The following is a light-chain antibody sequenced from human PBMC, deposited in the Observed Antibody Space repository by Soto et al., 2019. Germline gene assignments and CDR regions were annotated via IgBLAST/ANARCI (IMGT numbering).Light chain of an antibody. J-gene: IGKJ1*01. V-gene: IGKV1-5*03. CDR3: QHYNSYSEA. CDR2: KAS. Sequence: DIQMTQSPSTLSGSVGDRVTITCRASQTISSWLAWYQQKPGKAPKLLMYKASTLKSGVPSRFSGSGSGTEFTLTIISLQPDDFATYYCQHYNSYSEAFGQGTKVELK. CDR1: QTISSW.